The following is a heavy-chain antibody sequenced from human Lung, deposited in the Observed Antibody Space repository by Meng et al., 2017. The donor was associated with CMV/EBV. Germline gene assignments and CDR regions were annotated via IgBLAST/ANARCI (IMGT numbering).Heavy chain of an antibody. CDR2: ISGSGSTI. V-gene: IGHV3-11*01. J-gene: IGHJ4*02. Sequence: GGSLRLSXEASGFAFSDYYMCWIRQAPGKGLEWISYISGSGSTIYYADSMKGRISISRDNAKNSVFLQMSSLRAEDTAVYFCARGATYYYDSSGSFDQWGQGTRVTVSS. CDR3: ARGATYYYDSSGSFDQ. D-gene: IGHD3-22*01. CDR1: GFAFSDYY.